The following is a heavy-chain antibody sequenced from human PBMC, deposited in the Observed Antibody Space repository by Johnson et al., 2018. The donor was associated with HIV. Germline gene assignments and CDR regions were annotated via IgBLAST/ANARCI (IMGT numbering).Heavy chain of an antibody. CDR2: ISTNGGST. J-gene: IGHJ3*02. CDR1: GFTFSNYA. D-gene: IGHD2-15*01. Sequence: QVQLVESGGGLVQPGGSLRLSCAASGFTFSNYAMHWVRQAPGKGLDYVSGISTNGGSTYYAASVKGSFTISRDNSKNTLYLQMNSLKAEDTAVYYCAREAYCSGGSCYDAFDIWGQATMVTVSS. V-gene: IGHV3-64*04. CDR3: AREAYCSGGSCYDAFDI.